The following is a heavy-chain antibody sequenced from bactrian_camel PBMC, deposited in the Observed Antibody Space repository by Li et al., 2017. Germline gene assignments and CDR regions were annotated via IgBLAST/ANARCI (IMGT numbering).Heavy chain of an antibody. CDR1: GYNFDITC. CDR3: AAEWPLAEAQNGFRSRGSLVVRTGEALSRYND. Sequence: HVQLVESGGGSVQAGGSLRLSCVGSGYNFDITCTGWFRQAPGKERERVAAIPRSGLSTSYHDSVKGRFTTSQDNSKNTVSLQMNDLKPEDTAMYYRAAEWPLAEAQNGFRSRGSLVVRTGEALSRYNDWGQGTQVTVS. V-gene: IGHV3-3*01. CDR2: IPRSGLST. D-gene: IGHD5*01. J-gene: IGHJ4*01.